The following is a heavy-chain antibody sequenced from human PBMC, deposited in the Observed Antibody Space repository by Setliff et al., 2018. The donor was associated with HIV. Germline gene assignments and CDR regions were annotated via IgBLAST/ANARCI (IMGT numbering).Heavy chain of an antibody. CDR2: ISGSGDGT. J-gene: IGHJ4*02. V-gene: IGHV3-23*01. D-gene: IGHD1-7*01. CDR1: GFTFSSYA. CDR3: AKDPITWELRPTYFDD. Sequence: PGGSLRLSCVVSGFTFSSYAMSWVRQAPGKGLEWVSIISGSGDGTYYADSVKGRFTISRDNSKNTLYLQMNSLRAEDTALYYCAKDPITWELRPTYFDDWGQGTLVTVSS.